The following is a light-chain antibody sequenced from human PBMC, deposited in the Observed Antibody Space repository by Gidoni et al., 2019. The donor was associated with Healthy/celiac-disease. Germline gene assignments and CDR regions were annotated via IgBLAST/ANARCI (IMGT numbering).Light chain of an antibody. V-gene: IGLV2-14*01. Sequence: QPALTQPASVSRSPGQSITISCTGTSTDVGGYNYVSWYQQHPGKAPKLMIYDVSNRPSGVSNRFSGSKSGNTASLTISGLQAEDEADYYCSSYTSSSTRGVFGGGTKLTVL. CDR3: SSYTSSSTRGV. CDR2: DVS. J-gene: IGLJ3*02. CDR1: STDVGGYNY.